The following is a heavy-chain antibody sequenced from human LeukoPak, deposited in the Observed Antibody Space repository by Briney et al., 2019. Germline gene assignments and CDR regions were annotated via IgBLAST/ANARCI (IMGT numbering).Heavy chain of an antibody. CDR3: VRDAAYSAFNM. D-gene: IGHD4-11*01. CDR2: ITSSSTTI. CDR1: GFAFNTYS. J-gene: IGHJ3*02. V-gene: IGHV3-48*02. Sequence: GGSLRLSCAASGFAFNTYSMNWVRQSPGKGFEWVSSITSSSTTIYYADPVKGRFTISRDNSKNSLYLQMNSLRDEDTAVYYCVRDAAYSAFNMWGQGTMVTVSS.